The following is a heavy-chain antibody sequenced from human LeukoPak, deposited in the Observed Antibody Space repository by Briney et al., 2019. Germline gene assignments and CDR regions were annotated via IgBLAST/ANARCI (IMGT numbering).Heavy chain of an antibody. V-gene: IGHV3-30*02. J-gene: IGHJ4*02. CDR2: IRYDGSNK. D-gene: IGHD3-22*01. CDR3: AKSGVSAYYYDSSGYPHKD. CDR1: GFTFSSYG. Sequence: GGSLRLSCAASGFTFSSYGMHWVRQAPGKGLEWVAFIRYDGSNKYYADSVKGRFTISRDNSKNTLYLQMNSLRAEDTAVYYCAKSGVSAYYYDSSGYPHKDWGQGTLVTVSS.